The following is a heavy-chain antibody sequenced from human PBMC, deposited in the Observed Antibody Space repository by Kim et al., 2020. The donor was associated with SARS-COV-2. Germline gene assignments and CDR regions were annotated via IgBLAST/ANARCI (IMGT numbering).Heavy chain of an antibody. CDR1: GYTFTNYA. D-gene: IGHD3-10*01. V-gene: IGHV1-3*01. J-gene: IGHJ4*02. CDR3: ARGGSGSYSHNFDY. CDR2: INAGTGNT. Sequence: ASVKVSCKPSGYTFTNYAINWVRQAPGQRLEWMGRINAGTGNTRSSQKLQGRVTITWDTSASTAYVELSSLTSEDTAVYYCARGGSGSYSHNFDYWGQGTLVTVSS.